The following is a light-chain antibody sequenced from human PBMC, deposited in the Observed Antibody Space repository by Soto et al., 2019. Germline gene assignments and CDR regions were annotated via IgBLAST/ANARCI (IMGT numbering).Light chain of an antibody. CDR2: GAS. V-gene: IGKV3-20*01. J-gene: IGKJ1*01. CDR1: QSVSSN. CDR3: QQYGSSGT. Sequence: EIVMTHSPATLSVSPGGTATLSCRASQSVSSNLAWYQQKPGQAPRLLIYGASNRATGIPDRFSGSGSGTDFTLTISRLEPEDFAVYYCQQYGSSGTFGQGTKVDI.